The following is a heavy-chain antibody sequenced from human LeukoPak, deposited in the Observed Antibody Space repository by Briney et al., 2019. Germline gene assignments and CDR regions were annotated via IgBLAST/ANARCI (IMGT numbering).Heavy chain of an antibody. CDR2: IRYDGSNK. CDR3: ANPVEDYYYGMDV. CDR1: GFTFSSYG. V-gene: IGHV3-30*02. J-gene: IGHJ6*02. Sequence: GGSLRLSCAASGFTFSSYGMHWVRQAPGKGLEWVAFIRYDGSNKYYADSVKGRFTISRDNSKNTLYLQMNSLRAEDTAVYYCANPVEDYYYGMDVWGQGTTVTVSS.